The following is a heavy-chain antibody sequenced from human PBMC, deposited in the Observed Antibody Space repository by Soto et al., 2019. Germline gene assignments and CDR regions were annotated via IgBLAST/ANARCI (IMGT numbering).Heavy chain of an antibody. CDR3: ARGTRTHDS. D-gene: IGHD1-1*01. CDR2: MNPNSGNT. CDR1: GYTFTSYD. V-gene: IGHV1-8*01. J-gene: IGHJ4*02. Sequence: QVQLVQSGAEVKKPGASVKVSCKASGYTFTSYDINWVRQATGQGLEWMGWMNPNSGNTGYARKFQCRVTMTTNTSISTAYMELTSLTSEDTALYYCARGTRTHDSWGQGTLVTVSS.